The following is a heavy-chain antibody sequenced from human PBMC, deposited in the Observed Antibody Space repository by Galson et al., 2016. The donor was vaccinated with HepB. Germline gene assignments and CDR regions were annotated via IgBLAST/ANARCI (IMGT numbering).Heavy chain of an antibody. V-gene: IGHV1-3*01. CDR2: VIPGNGGA. Sequence: SVKVSCKASAYTFTNYAIPWVRQAPGQGLEWMGWVIPGNGGAKYSHTFQGRVTFARDTSANTVYMELSSLRSEDTAVYYRARGGNYNTLDYWGQGTLVTVSS. CDR1: AYTFTNYA. CDR3: ARGGNYNTLDY. J-gene: IGHJ4*02. D-gene: IGHD1-7*01.